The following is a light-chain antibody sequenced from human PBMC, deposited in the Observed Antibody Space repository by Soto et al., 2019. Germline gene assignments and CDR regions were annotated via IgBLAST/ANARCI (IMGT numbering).Light chain of an antibody. CDR1: RSNIGAGYD. J-gene: IGLJ2*01. V-gene: IGLV1-40*01. CDR2: GNS. CDR3: QSYESSLRFVV. Sequence: QSVLTQTPSVSGAPGQRVTISCTGSRSNIGAGYDVHWYKQLPGTAPKLLISGNSNRPSGVPDRFSGSKSGTSASLAITGLQPDDEADYYCQSYESSLRFVVFGGGTKVTVL.